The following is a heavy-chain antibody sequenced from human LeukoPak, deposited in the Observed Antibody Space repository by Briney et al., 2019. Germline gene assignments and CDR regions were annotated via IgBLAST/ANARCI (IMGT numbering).Heavy chain of an antibody. CDR3: AELGITMIGGV. CDR2: YHDGGST. V-gene: IGHV4-59*12. CDR1: GGSISSYY. D-gene: IGHD3-10*02. Sequence: SETLSLTCTVSGGSISSYYWSWIRQPPGKGLEWIVFYHDGGSTVYNPSFKSRVTISVDTSKNQFSLKLSSVTAADTAVYYCAELGITMIGGVWGKGTTVTISS. J-gene: IGHJ6*04.